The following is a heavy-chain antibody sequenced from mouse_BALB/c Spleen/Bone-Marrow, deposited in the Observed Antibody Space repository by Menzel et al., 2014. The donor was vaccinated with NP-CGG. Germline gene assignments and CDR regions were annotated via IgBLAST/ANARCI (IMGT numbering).Heavy chain of an antibody. V-gene: IGHV14-3*02. Sequence: VQLKQSGAELVKPGASVKLSCTASGLNIKDTYMHWVKQRPEQGLEWIGRIDPANGSTKYDPKFQGKATITADTSSNTAYLQLSSLTSEDTAVYYCARYRLGTYFDYWGQGTTLTVSS. D-gene: IGHD1-2*01. J-gene: IGHJ2*01. CDR3: ARYRLGTYFDY. CDR1: GLNIKDTY. CDR2: IDPANGST.